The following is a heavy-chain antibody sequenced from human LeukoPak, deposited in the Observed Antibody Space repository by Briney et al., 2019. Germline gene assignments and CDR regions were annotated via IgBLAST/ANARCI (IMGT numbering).Heavy chain of an antibody. CDR2: IKQDGSDK. Sequence: PGGSLRLSCLASGFTLSSYWMSWVRQAPGKGLEWVANIKQDGSDKYYVDSVKGRFTISRDNAKNSLYPQMYSLRAEDTAVYYCARQPVGFWSGYYQYYFDYWGQGTLVTVSS. D-gene: IGHD3-3*01. CDR1: GFTLSSYW. J-gene: IGHJ4*02. CDR3: ARQPVGFWSGYYQYYFDY. V-gene: IGHV3-7*01.